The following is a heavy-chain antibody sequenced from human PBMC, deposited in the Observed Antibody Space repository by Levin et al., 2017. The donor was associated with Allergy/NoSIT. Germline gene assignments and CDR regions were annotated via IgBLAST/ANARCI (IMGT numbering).Heavy chain of an antibody. CDR3: ARAGGYCASGSCYHYFDY. CDR2: ISSSGSTI. J-gene: IGHJ4*02. V-gene: IGHV3-48*03. Sequence: PGGSLRLSCAASGFTFSSYEMDWVRQAPGKGLEWVSYISSSGSTIYYADSVNGRFTISRDNAKNSLYLQMNSLRAEDTAVYYCARAGGYCASGSCYHYFDYWGQGTLVTVSS. D-gene: IGHD2-15*01. CDR1: GFTFSSYE.